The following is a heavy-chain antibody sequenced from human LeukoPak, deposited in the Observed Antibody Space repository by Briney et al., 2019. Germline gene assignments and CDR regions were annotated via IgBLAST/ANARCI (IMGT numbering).Heavy chain of an antibody. Sequence: PGGSLRLSCAASGFTFSSYGMHWVRQTPGKGLEWVAVVWYDGSNKYYADSMKGRFTISRDNAKNSLYLQMSNLRAEDTAVYFCATGGGLDVWGQGATVTVSS. CDR1: GFTFSSYG. CDR2: VWYDGSNK. J-gene: IGHJ6*02. CDR3: ATGGGLDV. D-gene: IGHD3-10*01. V-gene: IGHV3-33*03.